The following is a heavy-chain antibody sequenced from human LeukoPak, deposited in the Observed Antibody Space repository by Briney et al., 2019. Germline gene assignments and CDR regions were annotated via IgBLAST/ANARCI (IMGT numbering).Heavy chain of an antibody. CDR3: ARGTNWSPLDFDY. CDR2: ISSSNSYI. Sequence: GGSLRLSCAASGFTFSSYNMHWVRQPPGKGLEWVSSISSSNSYIYYADSMKGRFTISRDNAKNSLYQQMNSLRAEDTAVYYCARGTNWSPLDFDYWGQGTLVTVSS. V-gene: IGHV3-21*01. D-gene: IGHD1-20*01. CDR1: GFTFSSYN. J-gene: IGHJ4*02.